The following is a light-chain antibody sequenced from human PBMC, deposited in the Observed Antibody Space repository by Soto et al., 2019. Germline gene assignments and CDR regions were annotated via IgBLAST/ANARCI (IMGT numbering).Light chain of an antibody. CDR1: QSIRSW. J-gene: IGKJ1*01. CDR2: DAS. CDR3: QQYNSYPWT. Sequence: DIPMTQSPSTQSASVGDRVTITCRASQSIRSWLAWYQQKPGKAPKLLIYDASSLESGVPSRFSGSGSGTEFTLTISSLQPDDFATYYCQQYNSYPWTFGQGTKVEIK. V-gene: IGKV1-5*01.